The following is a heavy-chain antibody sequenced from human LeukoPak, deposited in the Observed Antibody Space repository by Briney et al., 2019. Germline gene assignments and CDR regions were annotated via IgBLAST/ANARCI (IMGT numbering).Heavy chain of an antibody. J-gene: IGHJ4*02. CDR1: GGSISSYY. Sequence: TLSLTFTVSGGSISSYYWNWIRQPPGKGLEWIGYIYYSGSTNYNPSLKSRVTISVDTSKNQFFLKLRSVTAADTAVYYCARHDDYYDSSGYRYWGQGTLVTVSS. V-gene: IGHV4-59*01. CDR2: IYYSGST. D-gene: IGHD3-22*01. CDR3: ARHDDYYDSSGYRY.